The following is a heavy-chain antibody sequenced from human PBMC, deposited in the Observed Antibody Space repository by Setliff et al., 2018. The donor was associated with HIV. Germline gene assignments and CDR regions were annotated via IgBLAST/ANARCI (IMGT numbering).Heavy chain of an antibody. CDR3: MELSGLRSEDTAVYYCARAYDTLTGYYDY. J-gene: IGHJ4*02. V-gene: IGHV4-39*01. Sequence: PSETLSLTCTVSGGSILSSGGYFWGWIRQPPGGGLEWLGTVYFLGNRYLNPSLKSRVAVSVGTSRNHLSLRVTSVTEDTSTDTAYMELSGLRSEDTAVYYCARAYDTLTGYYDYWGQGTLVTVSS. CDR2: VYFLGNR. D-gene: IGHD3-9*01. CDR1: GGSILSSGGYF.